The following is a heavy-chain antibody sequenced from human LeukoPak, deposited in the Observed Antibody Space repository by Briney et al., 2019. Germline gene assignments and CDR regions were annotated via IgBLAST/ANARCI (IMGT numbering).Heavy chain of an antibody. D-gene: IGHD4-23*01. V-gene: IGHV1-24*01. J-gene: IGHJ1*01. Sequence: ASVKVSCKVSGYTLTELSMHWVRQAPGKGREWTGGFDPEDGETIYAQKFQGRVTMTEDTSTDTAYMELSSLRSEDTAVYYCATVPYLYGGNSGKYFQHWGQGTLVTVSS. CDR2: FDPEDGET. CDR1: GYTLTELS. CDR3: ATVPYLYGGNSGKYFQH.